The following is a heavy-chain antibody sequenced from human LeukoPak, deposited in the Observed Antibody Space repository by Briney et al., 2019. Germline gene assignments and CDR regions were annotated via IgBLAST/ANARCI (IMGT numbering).Heavy chain of an antibody. J-gene: IGHJ5*02. V-gene: IGHV4-34*01. Sequence: SETLSLTCAVYGVSFSGYYWSWIRQPPGKGLEWIGEINHSGSTNYNPSLKSRVTISVDTSKNQFSLKLSSVTAADTAVYYCARGGITIFGVVNDPWGQGTLVTVSS. D-gene: IGHD3-3*01. CDR2: INHSGST. CDR1: GVSFSGYY. CDR3: ARGGITIFGVVNDP.